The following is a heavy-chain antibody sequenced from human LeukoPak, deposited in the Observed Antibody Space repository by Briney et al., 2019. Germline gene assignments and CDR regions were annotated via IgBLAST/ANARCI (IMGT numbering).Heavy chain of an antibody. J-gene: IGHJ4*02. CDR2: ISSSSSTI. Sequence: GGSLRLSCAASGFTFSSYSMNWVRQAPGKGLEWVSYISSSSSTIYYADSVKGRFTIPRDNAKNSLYLQMSSLRAEDTAVYFCATSRSLDYWGQGTLVTVSS. CDR3: ATSRSLDY. V-gene: IGHV3-48*01. CDR1: GFTFSSYS.